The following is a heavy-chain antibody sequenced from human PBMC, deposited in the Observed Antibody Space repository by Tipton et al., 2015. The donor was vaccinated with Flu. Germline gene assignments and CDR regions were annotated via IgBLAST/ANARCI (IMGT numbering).Heavy chain of an antibody. D-gene: IGHD6-6*01. CDR2: IIPILGIA. CDR3: ASSFYGAARPDPYYYYGMDV. J-gene: IGHJ6*02. CDR1: GGTFSSYA. V-gene: IGHV1-69*09. Sequence: QLVQSGAEVKKPGSSVKVSCKASGGTFSSYAISWVRQAPGQGLEWMGRIIPILGIANYAQKFQGRVTITADKSTSTAYMELSSLRSEDTAVYYCASSFYGAARPDPYYYYGMDVWGQGTTVTVSS.